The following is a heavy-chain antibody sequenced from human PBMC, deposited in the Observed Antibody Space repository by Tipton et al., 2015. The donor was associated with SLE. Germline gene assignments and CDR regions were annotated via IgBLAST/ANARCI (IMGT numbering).Heavy chain of an antibody. J-gene: IGHJ5*02. CDR3: TTDWDDYGDYDPQSKNP. CDR2: IKSKTDGGTT. V-gene: IGHV3-15*01. D-gene: IGHD4-17*01. Sequence: SLRLSCAASGFTFSNAWMSWVRQAPGKGLEWVGRIKSKTDGGTTDYAAPVKGRFTISRDDSKNTLYLQMNSLKTEDTAVYYCTTDWDDYGDYDPQSKNPWGQGTLVTVSS. CDR1: GFTFSNAW.